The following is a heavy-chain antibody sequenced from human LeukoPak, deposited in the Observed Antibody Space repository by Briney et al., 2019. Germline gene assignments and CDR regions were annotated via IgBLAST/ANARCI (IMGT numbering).Heavy chain of an antibody. Sequence: SETLSLTCAVYGGSFSGYYWSWIRQPPGKGLEWIGEINHSGSTNYNPSLKSRVTISVDTSKNQFSLKLSSVTAADTAVYYCASESVAVDLPDYWGQGTLVTVSS. V-gene: IGHV4-34*01. CDR3: ASESVAVDLPDY. CDR1: GGSFSGYY. J-gene: IGHJ4*02. CDR2: INHSGST. D-gene: IGHD6-19*01.